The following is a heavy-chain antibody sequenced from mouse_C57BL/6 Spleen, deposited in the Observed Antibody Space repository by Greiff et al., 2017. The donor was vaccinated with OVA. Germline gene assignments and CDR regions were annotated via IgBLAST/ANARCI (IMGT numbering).Heavy chain of an antibody. CDR1: GYTFTDYY. D-gene: IGHD2-2*01. V-gene: IGHV1-26*01. CDR3: ARSLGSTMVTTPMDY. CDR2: INPNNGGT. Sequence: EVQLQQSGPELVKPGASVKISCKASGYTFTDYYMNWVKQSHGKSLEWIGDINPNNGGTSYNQKFKGKATLTVDKSSSTAYMELRSLTSDDSAVYYCARSLGSTMVTTPMDYWGQGTSVTVSS. J-gene: IGHJ4*01.